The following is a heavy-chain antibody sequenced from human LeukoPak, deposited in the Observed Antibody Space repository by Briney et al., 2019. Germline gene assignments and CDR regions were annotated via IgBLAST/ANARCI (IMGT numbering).Heavy chain of an antibody. D-gene: IGHD2-15*01. CDR2: INWNGGST. J-gene: IGHJ3*02. CDR3: ARDIADIVVVVAANSDAFDI. V-gene: IGHV3-20*04. Sequence: GGSLRLPCAASGFTFDDYGMSWVRQAPGKGLEWVSGINWNGGSTGYADSVKGRFTISRDNAKNSLYLQMNSLRAEDTAVYYCARDIADIVVVVAANSDAFDIWGQGTMVTVSS. CDR1: GFTFDDYG.